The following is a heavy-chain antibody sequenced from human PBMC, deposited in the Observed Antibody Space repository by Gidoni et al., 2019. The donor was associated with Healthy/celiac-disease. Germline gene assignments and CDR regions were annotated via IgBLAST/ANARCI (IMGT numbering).Heavy chain of an antibody. CDR2: ISGSGGST. CDR3: GTPLEVED. Sequence: SCAASGFTFSSYALSWVRQAPGKGLAWVSAISGSGGSTYYADSVKGRFTIYRDNSKNTLYLQMNSLRAEETAVYYCGTPLEVEDWGQGTLVTVSS. J-gene: IGHJ4*02. CDR1: GFTFSSYA. V-gene: IGHV3-23*01. D-gene: IGHD2-2*01.